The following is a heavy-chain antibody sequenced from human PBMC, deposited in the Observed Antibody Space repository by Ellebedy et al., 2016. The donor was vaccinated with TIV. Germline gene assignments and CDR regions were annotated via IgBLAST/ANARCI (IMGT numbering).Heavy chain of an antibody. Sequence: GESLKISCTASGFTFGDYAMSWFRQAPGKGLEWVGFIRSKAYGGTTEYAASVKGRFTISRDDSKSIAYLQMNSLKTEDTAVYYCTRGSIGALFDYWGQGTLVTVSS. D-gene: IGHD3-16*01. CDR2: IRSKAYGGTT. J-gene: IGHJ4*02. CDR3: TRGSIGALFDY. CDR1: GFTFGDYA. V-gene: IGHV3-49*03.